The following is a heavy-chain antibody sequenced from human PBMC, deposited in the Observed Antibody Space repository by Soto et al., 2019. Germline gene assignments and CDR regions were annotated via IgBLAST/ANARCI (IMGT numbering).Heavy chain of an antibody. D-gene: IGHD3-22*01. J-gene: IGHJ4*02. CDR1: GYTFTDYY. V-gene: IGHV1-2*02. CDR3: VRVTYYKDTTGGY. Sequence: QVHLVQSGAEVRKPGASVKVSCKTSGYTFTDYYLHCVRQAPGQGLEWMGWLNSDSGDTSNAQKFQGRVTVTRDPSLSTAYMDLRSLRAYKTAVYYCVRVTYYKDTTGGYWGQGTLVTVS. CDR2: LNSDSGDT.